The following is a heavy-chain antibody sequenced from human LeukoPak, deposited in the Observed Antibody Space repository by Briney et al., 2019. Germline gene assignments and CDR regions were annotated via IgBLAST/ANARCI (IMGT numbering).Heavy chain of an antibody. J-gene: IGHJ4*02. D-gene: IGHD6-13*01. Sequence: PSETLSLTCAVYGGSFSGYYWSWIRQPPGKGLEWIGGINHSGSTNYNPSLKSRVTISVDTSKNQFSLKLSSVTAADTAVYYCARVHRSSYSSSWQTDYWGQGTLVTVSS. CDR3: ARVHRSSYSSSWQTDY. V-gene: IGHV4-34*01. CDR2: INHSGST. CDR1: GGSFSGYY.